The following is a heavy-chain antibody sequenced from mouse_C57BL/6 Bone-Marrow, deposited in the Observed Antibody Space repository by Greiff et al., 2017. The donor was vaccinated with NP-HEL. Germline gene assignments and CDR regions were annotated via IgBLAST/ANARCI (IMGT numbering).Heavy chain of an antibody. D-gene: IGHD1-1*01. Sequence: VQLKQSGPELVKPGASVKMSCKASGYIFTDYNMHWVKQSHGKSLEWIGYINPNNGGTSYNQKFKGKATLTVNKSSSTAYMELRSLTSEDSAVYYCARTPTTVVEGGFAYWGQGTLVTVSA. CDR3: ARTPTTVVEGGFAY. CDR2: INPNNGGT. V-gene: IGHV1-22*01. J-gene: IGHJ3*01. CDR1: GYIFTDYN.